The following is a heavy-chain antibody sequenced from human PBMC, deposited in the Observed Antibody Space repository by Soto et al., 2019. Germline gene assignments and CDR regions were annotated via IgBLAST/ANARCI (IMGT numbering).Heavy chain of an antibody. CDR2: ISSSSSYI. CDR1: GFTFSSYS. Sequence: GSLRLSCAASGFTFSSYSMNWVRQAPGKGLEWVSSISSSSSYIYYADSVKGRFTISRDNAKNSLYLQMNSLRAEDTAVYYCAREGDYYDSSGYPTEGMDVWGQGTTVTVSS. D-gene: IGHD3-22*01. CDR3: AREGDYYDSSGYPTEGMDV. J-gene: IGHJ6*02. V-gene: IGHV3-21*01.